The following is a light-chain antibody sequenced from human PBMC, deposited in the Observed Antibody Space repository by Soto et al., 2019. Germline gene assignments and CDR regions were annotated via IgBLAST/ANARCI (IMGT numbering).Light chain of an antibody. Sequence: QSVLTQPASVSGSPGQSITISCTGSSSNIGAGYDVHWYQQLPGTAPKLLIYGNSNRPSGVPDRFSGSKSGTSASLAITGLQAEDEADYYCQSYDSSLSALVFGGGTKSPS. V-gene: IGLV1-40*01. J-gene: IGLJ2*01. CDR1: SSNIGAGYD. CDR2: GNS. CDR3: QSYDSSLSALV.